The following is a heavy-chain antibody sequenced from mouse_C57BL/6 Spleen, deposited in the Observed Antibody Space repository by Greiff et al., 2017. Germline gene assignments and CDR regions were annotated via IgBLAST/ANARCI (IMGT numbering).Heavy chain of an antibody. Sequence: QVQLQQPGAELVRPGSSVKLSCKASGYTFTSYWMDWVKQRPGQGLEWIGNIYPSDSETHYNQKFKDKATLTGDKSSSTAYMQLSSLTSEDSAGYDGALARACWGQGTLGTGSA. CDR3: ALARAC. CDR2: IYPSDSET. CDR1: GYTFTSYW. J-gene: IGHJ3*01. V-gene: IGHV1-61*01. D-gene: IGHD3-3*01.